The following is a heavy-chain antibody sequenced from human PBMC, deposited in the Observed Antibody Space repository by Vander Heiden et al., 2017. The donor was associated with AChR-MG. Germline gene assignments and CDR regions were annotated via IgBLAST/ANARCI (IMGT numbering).Heavy chain of an antibody. CDR3: TRAWQHLVLNYYYYYMDV. J-gene: IGHJ6*03. V-gene: IGHV3-49*04. Sequence: EVQLVESGGGLVQPGRSLRLSCTDSGFTFGYYAIDAVRQAPEKGLEWVGFIRSKPYTGTADYAASVKGRFTISRDDSISIAYLQMNSLKTEDTAVYYCTRAWQHLVLNYYYYYMDVWGKGTTVTVSS. CDR2: IRSKPYTGTA. CDR1: GFTFGYYA. D-gene: IGHD6-13*01.